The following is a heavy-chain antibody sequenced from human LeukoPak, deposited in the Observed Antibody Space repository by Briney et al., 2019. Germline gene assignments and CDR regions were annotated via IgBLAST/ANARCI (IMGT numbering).Heavy chain of an antibody. V-gene: IGHV4-30-4*01. CDR2: IYYSGST. CDR3: ARDPIEYSSSSFRFDY. Sequence: PSETLSLTCTVSGGSISSGDYYWSWIRQPPGKGLEWIGYIYYSGSTYYNPSLKSRVSISVDTSKNQFSLKLSSVTAADTAVYYCARDPIEYSSSSFRFDYWGQGTLVTVSS. J-gene: IGHJ4*02. CDR1: GGSISSGDYY. D-gene: IGHD6-6*01.